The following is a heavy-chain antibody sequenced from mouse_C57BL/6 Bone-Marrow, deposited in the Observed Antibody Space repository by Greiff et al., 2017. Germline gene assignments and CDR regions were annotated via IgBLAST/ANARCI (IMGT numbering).Heavy chain of an antibody. V-gene: IGHV1-64*01. CDR2: IHPNSGST. CDR3: ARRGLYYGERTFWYFDV. D-gene: IGHD2-13*01. J-gene: IGHJ1*03. CDR1: GYTFTSYW. Sequence: QVQLQQPGAELVKPGASVKLSCKASGYTFTSYWMHWVKQRPGQGLEWIGMIHPNSGSTNYNEKFKSKATLTVDKSSSTAYMQLSSLTSEDSAVYYCARRGLYYGERTFWYFDVWGTGTTVTVSS.